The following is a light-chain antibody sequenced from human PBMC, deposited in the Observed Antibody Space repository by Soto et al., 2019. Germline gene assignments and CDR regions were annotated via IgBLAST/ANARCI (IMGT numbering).Light chain of an antibody. Sequence: ELVLTQSPGTLSLSPGERATLSCRASQSVTSRYLAWYQEMNGQAPRXXIYDASNRATGIPARFSGSASGTDLTINISSLEPEDGEVYDGQQRRSWLRTFGGGTKVDIK. CDR2: DAS. CDR1: QSVTSRY. J-gene: IGKJ4*01. CDR3: QQRRSWLRT. V-gene: IGKV3D-20*02.